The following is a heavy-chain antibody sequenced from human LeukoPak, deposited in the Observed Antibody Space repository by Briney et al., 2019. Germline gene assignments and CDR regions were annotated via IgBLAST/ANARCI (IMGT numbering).Heavy chain of an antibody. V-gene: IGHV4-39*07. CDR3: ARDLIAAAYFDY. CDR2: IYYSGST. Sequence: PSETLSLTCTVSGGSISSSSYYWGWIRQPPGKALEWIGSIYYSGSTYYNPSLKSRVTISVDTSKNQFSLKLSSVTAADTAVYYCARDLIAAAYFDYWGQGTLVTVSS. D-gene: IGHD6-13*01. J-gene: IGHJ4*02. CDR1: GGSISSSSYY.